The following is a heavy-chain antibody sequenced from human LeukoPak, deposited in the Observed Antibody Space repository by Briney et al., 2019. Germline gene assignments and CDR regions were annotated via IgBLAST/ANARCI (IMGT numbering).Heavy chain of an antibody. CDR2: ISYDGSNK. CDR3: ARGPPMVRGVKFDY. J-gene: IGHJ4*02. V-gene: IGHV3-30*04. Sequence: GRSPRLSCAASGFTFSSYAMHWVRQAPGKGLEWVAVISYDGSNKYYADSVKGRFTISRDNSKNTLYLQMNSLRAEDTAVYYCARGPPMVRGVKFDYWGQGTLVTVSS. D-gene: IGHD3-10*01. CDR1: GFTFSSYA.